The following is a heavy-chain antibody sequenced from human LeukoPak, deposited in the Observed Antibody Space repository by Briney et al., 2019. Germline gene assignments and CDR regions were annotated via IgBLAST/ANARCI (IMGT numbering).Heavy chain of an antibody. J-gene: IGHJ5*02. CDR2: SYHSGST. CDR3: ARFEYYYGSGSSRFDP. Sequence: SETLSLTCAVSGYSISSGYYWGWIRQPPREGVEWIGSSYHSGSTYYNPSLKSRVTISVDTSKNQFSLKLSSVTAADTAVYYCARFEYYYGSGSSRFDPWGQGTLVTVSS. D-gene: IGHD3-10*01. V-gene: IGHV4-38-2*01. CDR1: GYSISSGYY.